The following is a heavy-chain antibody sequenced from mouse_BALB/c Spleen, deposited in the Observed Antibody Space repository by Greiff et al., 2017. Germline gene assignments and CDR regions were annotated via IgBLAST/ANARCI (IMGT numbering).Heavy chain of an antibody. D-gene: IGHD2-10*01. V-gene: IGHV1-26*01. J-gene: IGHJ4*01. CDR2: INPNNGDT. CDR1: GYTFTDYY. Sequence: VQLQQSGPELVKPGASVKMSCKASGYTFTDYYMKWVKQSHGKSLEWIGDINPNNGDTFYNQKFKGKATLTVDKSSSTAYMQLNSLTSEDSAVYYCARRDAYYGNHYYAMDYWGQGTSVTVSS. CDR3: ARRDAYYGNHYYAMDY.